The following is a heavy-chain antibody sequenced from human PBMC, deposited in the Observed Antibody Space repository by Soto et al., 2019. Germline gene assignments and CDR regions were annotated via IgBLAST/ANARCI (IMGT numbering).Heavy chain of an antibody. Sequence: SVKVSCKASGGTFSSYAISWVRQAPGQGLEWMGGIIPIFGTANYAQKFQGRVTITADESTSTAYMELSSLRSEDTAVYYCARVPHYGDYVGGWFDPWGQGTLVTVSS. CDR2: IIPIFGTA. CDR3: ARVPHYGDYVGGWFDP. V-gene: IGHV1-69*13. D-gene: IGHD4-17*01. J-gene: IGHJ5*02. CDR1: GGTFSSYA.